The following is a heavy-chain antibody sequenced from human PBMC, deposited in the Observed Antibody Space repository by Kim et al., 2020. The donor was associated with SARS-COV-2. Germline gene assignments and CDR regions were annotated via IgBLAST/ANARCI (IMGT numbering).Heavy chain of an antibody. CDR2: ISGGGHDT. J-gene: IGHJ4*02. V-gene: IGHV3-23*01. D-gene: IGHD2-2*01. Sequence: GGSLRLSCAASGLTSSNYALSWARQAPGKGLEWVSAISGGGHDTNYADSVKGRFPISRDNSKNTLYLQLNSLRADDPAVYYCAKPNPGYCRSGSGHAYDYWAQRILVTVSS. CDR3: AKPNPGYCRSGSGHAYDY. CDR1: GLTSSNYA.